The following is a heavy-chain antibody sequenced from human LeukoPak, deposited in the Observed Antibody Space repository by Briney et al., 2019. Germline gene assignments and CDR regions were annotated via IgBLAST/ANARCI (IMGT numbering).Heavy chain of an antibody. D-gene: IGHD2-2*03. CDR1: GYSFPTYW. CDR2: IYPDESNT. Sequence: GESLKISCKGSGYSFPTYWIAWVRQMPGKGLEWMGIIYPDESNTRYSPSFQGQVTISADKSISTAYLQWSSLKASDTAMYYCARPPSRGYSSSFEYWGQGTLVTVSS. V-gene: IGHV5-51*01. J-gene: IGHJ4*02. CDR3: ARPPSRGYSSSFEY.